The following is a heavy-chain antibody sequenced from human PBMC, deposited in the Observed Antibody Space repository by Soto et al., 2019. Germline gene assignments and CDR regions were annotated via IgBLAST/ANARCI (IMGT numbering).Heavy chain of an antibody. D-gene: IGHD3-22*01. CDR1: GYTFTSDG. J-gene: IGHJ4*02. V-gene: IGHV1-18*01. CDR3: ATALNYYDNSGLSY. CDR2: INIYSGDA. Sequence: QVRLEQSGPEVKKTGASVKVSCKASGYTFTSDGISWVRQAPGQGLEWLGWINIYSGDANYAQRVHARVTMTRDPSTNTGYMGMRSLRSDDTAVYYCATALNYYDNSGLSYWGQGTLVTVSS.